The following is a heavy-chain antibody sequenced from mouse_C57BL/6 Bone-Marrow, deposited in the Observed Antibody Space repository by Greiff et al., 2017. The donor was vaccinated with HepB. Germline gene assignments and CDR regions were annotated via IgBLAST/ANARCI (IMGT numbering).Heavy chain of an antibody. V-gene: IGHV1-64*01. CDR2: IHPNSGST. Sequence: PGQGLEWIGMIHPNSGSTNYNEKFKSKATLTVDKSSSTAYMQLSSLTSEDSAVYYCARITTVVAHYYAMDYWGQGTSVTVSS. D-gene: IGHD1-1*01. CDR3: ARITTVVAHYYAMDY. J-gene: IGHJ4*01.